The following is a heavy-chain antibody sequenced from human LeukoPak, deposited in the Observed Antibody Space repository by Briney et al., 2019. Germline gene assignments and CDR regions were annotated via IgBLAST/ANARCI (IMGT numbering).Heavy chain of an antibody. D-gene: IGHD3-10*01. CDR2: INPNSGDT. CDR3: AGGVTIVRGTSKHFDY. J-gene: IGHJ4*02. CDR1: GYTFTGYY. Sequence: ASVKVSCKASGYTFTGYYIHWVRQAPGQGLEWMGWINPNSGDTNYAQKFQGRVSMTGDTSISTAYMELSRLRSDDTAVYYCAGGVTIVRGTSKHFDYWGQGTLVTVSS. V-gene: IGHV1-2*02.